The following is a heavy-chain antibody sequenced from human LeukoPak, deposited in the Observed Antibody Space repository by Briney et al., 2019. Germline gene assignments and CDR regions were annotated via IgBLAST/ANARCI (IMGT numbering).Heavy chain of an antibody. CDR1: GFTLSSSA. D-gene: IGHD3-10*01. J-gene: IGHJ4*02. Sequence: GGSLRLSCAASGFTLSSSAMNWVRQAPGKGLEWVSYISSSSSTIYYADSVKGRFTISRDNAKNSLYLQMNSLRAEDTAVYYCARVTGPTSTVVRGVIIPAFDYWGQGTLVTVSS. CDR2: ISSSSSTI. V-gene: IGHV3-48*04. CDR3: ARVTGPTSTVVRGVIIPAFDY.